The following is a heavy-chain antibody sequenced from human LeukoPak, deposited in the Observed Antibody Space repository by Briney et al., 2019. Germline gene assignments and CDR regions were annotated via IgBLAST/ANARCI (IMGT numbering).Heavy chain of an antibody. CDR2: IYYSGST. V-gene: IGHV4-30-4*08. D-gene: IGHD3-10*01. Sequence: PSETLSLTCAVYGGSFSDYYWSWIRQPPGKGLEWIGYIYYSGSTYYNPSLKSRVTISVDTSKNQFSLKLSSVTAADTAVYYCARDYYGSGSYRSDAFDIWGQGTMVTVSS. CDR3: ARDYYGSGSYRSDAFDI. CDR1: GGSFSDYY. J-gene: IGHJ3*02.